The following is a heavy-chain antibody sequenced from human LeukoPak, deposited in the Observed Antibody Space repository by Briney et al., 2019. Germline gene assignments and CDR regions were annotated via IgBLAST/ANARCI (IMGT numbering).Heavy chain of an antibody. V-gene: IGHV1-46*01. CDR3: ARDPFNSGIDY. J-gene: IGHJ4*02. Sequence: ASVKVSSKASGYTFTSYYMHWVRQAPGQGLEWMGIINPSGGSTSYAQKFQGRVTMTRDMSTSTVYMELSSLRSEDTAVYYCARDPFNSGIDYWGQGTLVTVSS. CDR2: INPSGGST. CDR1: GYTFTSYY. D-gene: IGHD5-12*01.